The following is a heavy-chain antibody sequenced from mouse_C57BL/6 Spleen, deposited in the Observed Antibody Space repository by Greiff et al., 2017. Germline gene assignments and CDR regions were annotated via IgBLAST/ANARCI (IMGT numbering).Heavy chain of an antibody. CDR2: ISSGSSTI. CDR1: GFTFSDYG. CDR3: ANYYGSRPYAMDY. Sequence: EVKLMESGGGLVKPGGSLKLSCAASGFTFSDYGMHWVRQAPETGLEWVAYISSGSSTIYYADTVKGRFTISRDNAKNTLFLQMTSLRSEDTAMYYCANYYGSRPYAMDYWGQGTSVTVSS. D-gene: IGHD1-1*01. V-gene: IGHV5-17*01. J-gene: IGHJ4*01.